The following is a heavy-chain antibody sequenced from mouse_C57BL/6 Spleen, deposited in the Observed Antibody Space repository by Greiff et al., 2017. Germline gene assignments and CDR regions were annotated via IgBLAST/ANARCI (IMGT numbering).Heavy chain of an antibody. D-gene: IGHD1-1*01. CDR2: ILPGSGST. CDR3: ARSYYYGSSHAWFAY. V-gene: IGHV1-9*01. CDR1: GYTFTGYW. Sequence: VQLQESGAELMKPGASVKLSCKASGYTFTGYWIEWVKQRPGHGLEWIGEILPGSGSTNYNAKFKGKATFTADTSSNTAYMQLSSLTTEDSAVYYCARSYYYGSSHAWFAYWGQGTLVTVSA. J-gene: IGHJ3*01.